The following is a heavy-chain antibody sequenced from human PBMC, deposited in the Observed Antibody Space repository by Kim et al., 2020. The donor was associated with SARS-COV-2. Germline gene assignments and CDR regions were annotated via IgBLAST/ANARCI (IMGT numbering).Heavy chain of an antibody. CDR1: GGTFSSYA. CDR3: TRADVGGSPAGDAFDI. D-gene: IGHD1-26*01. J-gene: IGHJ3*02. V-gene: IGHV1-69*13. Sequence: SVKVSCKASGGTFSSYAISWVRQAPGQGLEWMGVIIPIFGTVNYAHKFHGRVTINADESTSTAYMELNRMRSEDTAVYYCTRADVGGSPAGDAFDIWGQGTMVTVSS. CDR2: IIPIFGTV.